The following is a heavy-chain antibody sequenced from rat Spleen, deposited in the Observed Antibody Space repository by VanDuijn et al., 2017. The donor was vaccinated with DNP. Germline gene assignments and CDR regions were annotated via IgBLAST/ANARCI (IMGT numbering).Heavy chain of an antibody. V-gene: IGHV5S10*01. Sequence: EVQLVESGGGLVQPGGSLKLSCVASGFTFSDYNLAWVRQTPKEGLDWVATIIYNGERAFYRDSVKGRFTLSRDNAKSTLYLQMDSLRSEDTATYFCTTLGTHFDYWGQGLMVTVSS. D-gene: IGHD1-4*01. CDR3: TTLGTHFDY. CDR2: IIYNGERA. J-gene: IGHJ2*01. CDR1: GFTFSDYN.